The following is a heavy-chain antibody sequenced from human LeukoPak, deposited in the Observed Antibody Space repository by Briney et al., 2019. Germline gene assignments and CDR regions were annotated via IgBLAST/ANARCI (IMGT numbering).Heavy chain of an antibody. CDR2: IYDSGTT. CDR1: GASISSHH. V-gene: IGHV4-59*08. CDR3: ARHCFGPHPDGNSRLKCFDP. J-gene: IGHJ5*02. D-gene: IGHD1-1*01. Sequence: PSETLSLTFTFSGASISSHHWSWIRQPPGKGLEWIGCIYDSGTTYYNPSLKSRVTISMDTSKNQLSLKLSSVTAADTAVFYCARHCFGPHPDGNSRLKCFDPWGQGTLATVSS.